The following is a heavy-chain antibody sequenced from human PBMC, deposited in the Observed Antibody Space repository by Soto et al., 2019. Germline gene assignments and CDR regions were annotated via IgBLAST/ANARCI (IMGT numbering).Heavy chain of an antibody. CDR1: GYTFTSYD. V-gene: IGHV1-8*01. CDR2: MNPNSGNT. Sequence: ASVKVSCKASGYTFTSYDINWVRQATGQGLEWMGWMNPNSGNTGYAQKFQGRVTMTRNTSISTAYMEMSSLRSEDTAVYYCSIDSSPVIMYSSSWYSWFDPWGQGTLVTVSS. J-gene: IGHJ5*02. D-gene: IGHD6-13*01. CDR3: SIDSSPVIMYSSSWYSWFDP.